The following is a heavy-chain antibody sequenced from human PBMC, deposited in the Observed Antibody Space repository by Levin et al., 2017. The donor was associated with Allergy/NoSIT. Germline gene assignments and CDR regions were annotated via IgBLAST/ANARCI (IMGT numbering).Heavy chain of an antibody. CDR3: ARRDTVGVSSPYFDS. Sequence: SETLSLTCTVSGGSVSSSSYWGWIRQPPGKGLEWIGSLYYSGTTYYNPSLKSRLTISVDTSKNQFSLKLSSVTAADTAVYYCARRDTVGVSSPYFDSWGQGILVTVSS. J-gene: IGHJ4*02. V-gene: IGHV4-39*01. CDR2: LYYSGTT. D-gene: IGHD6-13*01. CDR1: GGSVSSSSY.